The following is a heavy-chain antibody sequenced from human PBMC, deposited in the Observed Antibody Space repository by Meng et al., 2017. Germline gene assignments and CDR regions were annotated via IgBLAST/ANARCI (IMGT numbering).Heavy chain of an antibody. CDR3: ARGGYSYGLWFDP. D-gene: IGHD5-18*01. V-gene: IGHV1-69*01. CDR1: GGTFSSYA. J-gene: IGHJ5*02. Sequence: VQLEQSGGEAKKPGPPGKSSCKASGGTFSSYAISWGRQTPGQGLEWMGGIIPIFGTANYAQKFQGRVTITADESTSTAYMELSSLRSEDTAVYYCARGGYSYGLWFDPWGQGTLVTVSS. CDR2: IIPIFGTA.